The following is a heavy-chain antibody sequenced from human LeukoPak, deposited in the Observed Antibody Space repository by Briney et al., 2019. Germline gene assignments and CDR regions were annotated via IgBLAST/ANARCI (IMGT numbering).Heavy chain of an antibody. V-gene: IGHV3-15*01. CDR1: GFTFSNAW. CDR2: VKSKPDGGTT. CDR3: TTRYCSSTSCYVTEVY. Sequence: GGSLRLSCAASGFTFSNAWMSWVRQAPGKGLEWVGRVKSKPDGGTTDYAAPVKGRFTISRDDSKNTLYLQMNSLKTEDTAVYYCTTRYCSSTSCYVTEVYWGQGTLVTVSS. D-gene: IGHD2-2*01. J-gene: IGHJ4*02.